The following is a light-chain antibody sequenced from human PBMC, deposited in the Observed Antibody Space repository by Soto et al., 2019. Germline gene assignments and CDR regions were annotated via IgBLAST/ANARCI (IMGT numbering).Light chain of an antibody. Sequence: IGVAKSAFTLSLSPGERATLSCRASQSVSSSYLAWYQQKPGQAPRLLIYGASSRATGIPDRFSGSGSGTDFTLTISRLEPEDFAVYYCQQYGSAPRFTFGQGTRLEIK. CDR3: QQYGSAPRFT. CDR2: GAS. J-gene: IGKJ5*01. V-gene: IGKV3-20*01. CDR1: QSVSSSY.